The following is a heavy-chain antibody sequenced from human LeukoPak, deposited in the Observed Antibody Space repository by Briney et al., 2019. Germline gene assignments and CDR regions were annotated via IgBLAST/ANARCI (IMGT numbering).Heavy chain of an antibody. V-gene: IGHV3-11*01. D-gene: IGHD3-3*01. CDR1: GFTFSDYY. CDR3: ARGPQYYDFWSGYSP. CDR2: ISSSRSTI. J-gene: IGHJ5*02. Sequence: GGSLRLSCAASGFTFSDYYMSWIRQAPGKGLEWVSYISSSRSTIYYADSVKGRFTISRDNAKNSLYLQMNSLRAEDTAVYYCARGPQYYDFWSGYSPWGQGTLVTVSS.